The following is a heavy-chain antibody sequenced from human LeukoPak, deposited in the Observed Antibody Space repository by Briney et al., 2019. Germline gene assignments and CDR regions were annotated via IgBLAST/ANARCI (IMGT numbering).Heavy chain of an antibody. J-gene: IGHJ4*02. CDR3: AREQEQDFDY. CDR2: ISGDSSCE. V-gene: IGHV3-21*01. Sequence: GGSLRLSCAAFGFTFSTYSMNWVRQAPGKGLEWVSSISGDSSCEYYAGSVKGRFTVSRDNAKNSLYLQMNSLRAEDTAVYYCAREQEQDFDYWGQGTLVTVSS. CDR1: GFTFSTYS.